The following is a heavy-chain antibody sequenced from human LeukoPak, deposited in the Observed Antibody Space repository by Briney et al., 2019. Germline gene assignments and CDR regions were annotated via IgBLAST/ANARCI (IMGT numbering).Heavy chain of an antibody. J-gene: IGHJ4*02. V-gene: IGHV4-4*02. D-gene: IGHD4/OR15-4a*01. Sequence: SETLSLTCAVSGGSISSSNWWSWVRQPPGKGLEWIGEIYHSGTTNYNPSLKSRVTMSVDTSKNQFSLKVSSVTAADTAVYYCARMGAIAGASANPDYWGQGTLVTVSS. CDR1: GGSISSSNW. CDR3: ARMGAIAGASANPDY. CDR2: IYHSGTT.